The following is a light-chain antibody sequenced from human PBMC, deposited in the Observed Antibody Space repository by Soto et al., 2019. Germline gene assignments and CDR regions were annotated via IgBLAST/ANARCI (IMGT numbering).Light chain of an antibody. CDR1: QSVTSN. Sequence: ETVMTQSPVTLSVSPGERATLSCRASQSVTSNIAWYQQTPGQAPRLLIYGASTRATGIPARFSGSGSGTEFTLTISSLQSEDFAVYYCQQYNNWPTVTFGGGTKVDIK. J-gene: IGKJ4*01. CDR3: QQYNNWPTVT. CDR2: GAS. V-gene: IGKV3-15*01.